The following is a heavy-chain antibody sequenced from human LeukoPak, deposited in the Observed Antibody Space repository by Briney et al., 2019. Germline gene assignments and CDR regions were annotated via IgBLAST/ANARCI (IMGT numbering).Heavy chain of an antibody. CDR1: GFTFSHSA. V-gene: IGHV3-48*02. J-gene: IGHJ4*02. CDR2: ISSSSSTI. Sequence: GGSLRLSCAASGFTFSHSAMTWVRQAPGKGLEWVSYISSSSSTIYYADSVKGRFTISRDNAKNSLYLQMNSLRDEDTAVYYCARDLYYYDSSGYLPAPFDYWGQGTLVTVSS. CDR3: ARDLYYYDSSGYLPAPFDY. D-gene: IGHD3-22*01.